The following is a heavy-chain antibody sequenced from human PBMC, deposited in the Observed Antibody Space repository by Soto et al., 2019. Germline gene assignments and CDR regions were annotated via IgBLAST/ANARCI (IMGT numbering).Heavy chain of an antibody. D-gene: IGHD6-13*01. CDR1: GGTFSSYA. J-gene: IGHJ6*02. V-gene: IGHV1-69*13. CDR3: ARVVAAAGKPNHYYYYGMDV. CDR2: IIPIFGTA. Sequence: ASVKVSCKASGGTFSSYAISWVRQAPGQGLEWMGGIIPIFGTANYAQKFQGRVTITADESTSTAYMELSSLRSEDTAVYYCARVVAAAGKPNHYYYYGMDVWGQGTTVTVSS.